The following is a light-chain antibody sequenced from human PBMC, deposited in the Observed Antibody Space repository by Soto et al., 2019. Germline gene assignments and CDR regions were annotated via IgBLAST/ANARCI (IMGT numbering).Light chain of an antibody. CDR1: QSVSSN. CDR2: GAS. J-gene: IGKJ2*01. CDR3: QQYNNWPQT. Sequence: EIVMTQSPATLSVSPGERATLSCRASQSVSSNLAWYQQKPGQAPRLLIYGASTRATGIPARFSGSGSGTEFTLTISSLQSEDFAVYYCQQYNNWPQTFGQGTKLRSN. V-gene: IGKV3-15*01.